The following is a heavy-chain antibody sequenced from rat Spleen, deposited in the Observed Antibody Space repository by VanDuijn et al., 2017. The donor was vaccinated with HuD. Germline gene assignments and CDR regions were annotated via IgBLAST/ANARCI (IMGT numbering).Heavy chain of an antibody. Sequence: QVQLKESGPGLVQPSQTLSLICTVSGFSLSDFGVSWVRQPPGKGLEWIGAIWSGGRIDYNSALKSRLSISRDTSKSQVLLKMNSLQSEDTAMYLCARTGFSSPNYFDYWGQGVRVTVSS. V-gene: IGHV2-16*01. D-gene: IGHD1-12*01. J-gene: IGHJ2*01. CDR2: IWSGGRI. CDR1: GFSLSDFG. CDR3: ARTGFSSPNYFDY.